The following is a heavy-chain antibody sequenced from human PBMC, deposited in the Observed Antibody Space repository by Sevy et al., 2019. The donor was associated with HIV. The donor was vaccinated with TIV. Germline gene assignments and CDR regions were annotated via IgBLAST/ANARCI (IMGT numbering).Heavy chain of an antibody. V-gene: IGHV3-74*01. CDR2: INSDGSST. CDR3: APGPYYRDTNTYFFMHY. D-gene: IGHD3-22*01. Sequence: GGSLRLSCAGSGFTFSNYWMHWVRQAPGKGLVWVSRINSDGSSTSYADSVTGRFTISRDNAKNTLYLQMNSLRAEDTAVYYCAPGPYYRDTNTYFFMHYWGQGTLVTVSS. J-gene: IGHJ4*02. CDR1: GFTFSNYW.